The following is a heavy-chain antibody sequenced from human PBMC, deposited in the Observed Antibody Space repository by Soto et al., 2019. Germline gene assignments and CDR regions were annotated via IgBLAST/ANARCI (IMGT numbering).Heavy chain of an antibody. J-gene: IGHJ5*02. D-gene: IGHD3-16*01. V-gene: IGHV4-4*07. CDR1: GASTSGYY. CDR3: VRDRKNNLRDWFDP. Sequence: SETLSLTCTVSGASTSGYYWSWIRKSAGKGLEWIGRIYATGTTDYNPSLKSRVMMSVDTSKKQFSLKLRSVTAADTAVYYCVRDRKNNLRDWFDPWGQGISVTVSS. CDR2: IYATGTT.